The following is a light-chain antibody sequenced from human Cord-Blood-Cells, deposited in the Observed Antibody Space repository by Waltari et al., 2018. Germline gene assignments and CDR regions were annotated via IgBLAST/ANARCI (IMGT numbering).Light chain of an antibody. Sequence: QSVLTQPPSSSWTPGQRVPISCSGHSSHIGSTSVYWYQQLPGTAPKLLIYRNNQRPSGVPDRFSGSKSGTSASLAISGLRSEDEADYYCAAWDDSLSGYVFGTGTKVTVL. CDR1: SSHIGSTS. J-gene: IGLJ1*01. V-gene: IGLV1-47*01. CDR2: RNN. CDR3: AAWDDSLSGYV.